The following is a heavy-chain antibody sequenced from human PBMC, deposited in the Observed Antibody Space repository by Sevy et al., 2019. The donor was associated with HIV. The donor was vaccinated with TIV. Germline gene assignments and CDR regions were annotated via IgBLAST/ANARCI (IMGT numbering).Heavy chain of an antibody. J-gene: IGHJ3*02. CDR1: GYTLTELS. D-gene: IGHD6-19*01. Sequence: ASVKVSCKVSGYTLTELSMHWVRQAPGKGLEWMGGFDPEDGETIYAQKFQGRVTMTEDTSTDTAYMELSSLRSGDTAVYYCATRSHTRGCYPPPGGDAFDIWGQGTMVTVSS. V-gene: IGHV1-24*01. CDR2: FDPEDGET. CDR3: ATRSHTRGCYPPPGGDAFDI.